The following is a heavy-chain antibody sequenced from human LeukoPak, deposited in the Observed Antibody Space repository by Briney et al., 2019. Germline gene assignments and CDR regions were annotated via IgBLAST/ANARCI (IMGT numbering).Heavy chain of an antibody. CDR1: GFSFSSYG. D-gene: IGHD5-12*01. CDR2: IWYDGSNK. CDR3: ARGGRYYYYGMDL. V-gene: IGHV3-33*01. Sequence: GRSLRLSCAASGFSFSSYGMHWVRQAPGKGLEWVALIWYDGSNKYYADSVKGRFTISRDNSKNTLYLQMNSLRAEDTAVYYCARGGRYYYYGMDLWGQGTTVTVSS. J-gene: IGHJ6*02.